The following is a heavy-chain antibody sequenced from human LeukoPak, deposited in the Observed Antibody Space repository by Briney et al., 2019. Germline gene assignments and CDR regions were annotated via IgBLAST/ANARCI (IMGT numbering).Heavy chain of an antibody. CDR3: AAEGQWSLVHYFNS. D-gene: IGHD2-15*01. CDR1: GNTLTDLS. J-gene: IGHJ4*02. CDR2: FDPEDAEI. Sequence: GASVKVSCRVSGNTLTDLSIHWVRQAPGKGLDWMGGFDPEDAEIIYAEKFRDRVTMTEDPSTDTAYLELSSLRSEDTAVYYCAAEGQWSLVHYFNSWGQGTLVTVSS. V-gene: IGHV1-24*01.